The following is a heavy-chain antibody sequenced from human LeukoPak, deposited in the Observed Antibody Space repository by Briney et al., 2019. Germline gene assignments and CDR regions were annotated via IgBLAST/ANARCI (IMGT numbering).Heavy chain of an antibody. Sequence: QSGGSLRLSCAASGFTFSTYGMNWVRQAPGKGLEWVSYISSTSSTIYYADSVKGRFTISRDNAKNSLYLQMNSLRAEDTALYYCARAPAAAGTWWFDPWGQGTLVTVSS. V-gene: IGHV3-48*04. D-gene: IGHD6-13*01. CDR3: ARAPAAAGTWWFDP. CDR1: GFTFSTYG. CDR2: ISSTSSTI. J-gene: IGHJ5*02.